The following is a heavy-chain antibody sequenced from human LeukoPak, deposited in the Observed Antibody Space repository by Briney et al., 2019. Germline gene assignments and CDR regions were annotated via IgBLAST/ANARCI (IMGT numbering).Heavy chain of an antibody. D-gene: IGHD6-13*01. Sequence: PGGSLRLSCAASGFTFTDYWMSWVRQAPGKGPEWVANIKRDGSEKYYADSVKGRFTISRDNAKNSLYLQMNSLRTEDTAVYYCTSPGEQQLDAFDIWGQGTMVTVSS. V-gene: IGHV3-7*01. J-gene: IGHJ3*02. CDR3: TSPGEQQLDAFDI. CDR2: IKRDGSEK. CDR1: GFTFTDYW.